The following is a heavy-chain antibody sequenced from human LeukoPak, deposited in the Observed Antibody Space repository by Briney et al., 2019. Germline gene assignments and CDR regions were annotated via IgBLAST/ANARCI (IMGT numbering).Heavy chain of an antibody. CDR1: GFTFSGSA. Sequence: PGGSLRLSCAASGFTFSGSAMHWVRQASGKGLEWVGRIKNKANNYATAYAASVKGRFTISRDDSKNTAYLQMNSLRVEDTAVYYCASGQSGSGSYYGESYFDYWGQGTLVTVSS. CDR3: ASGQSGSGSYYGESYFDY. D-gene: IGHD3-10*01. V-gene: IGHV3-73*01. CDR2: IKNKANNYAT. J-gene: IGHJ4*02.